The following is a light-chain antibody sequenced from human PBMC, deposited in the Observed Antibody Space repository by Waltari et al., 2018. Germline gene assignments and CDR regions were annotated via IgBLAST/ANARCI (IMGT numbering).Light chain of an antibody. V-gene: IGLV3-1*01. CDR1: NSGDNL. J-gene: IGLJ2*01. Sequence: SYELTQPPSVSVFPGQTASITCSGDNSGDNLASWFPPRPGQSPLLVIYQDSRRPSGIPERFSGSNSGNTATLTISGTQTMDEADYYCQAWDSGAVIFGGGTKLTVL. CDR3: QAWDSGAVI. CDR2: QDS.